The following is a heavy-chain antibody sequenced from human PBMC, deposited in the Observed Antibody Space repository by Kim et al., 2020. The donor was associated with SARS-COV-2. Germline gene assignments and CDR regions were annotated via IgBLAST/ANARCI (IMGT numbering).Heavy chain of an antibody. Sequence: SETLSLTCTVSGGSISSYYWSWIRQPAGKGLEWIGRIYTSGSTNYNPSLKSRVTMSVDTSKNQFSLKLSSVTAADTAVYYCAREDSSGYYRFGHFDYWGQGTLVTVSS. CDR2: IYTSGST. V-gene: IGHV4-4*07. CDR3: AREDSSGYYRFGHFDY. J-gene: IGHJ4*02. D-gene: IGHD3-22*01. CDR1: GGSISSYY.